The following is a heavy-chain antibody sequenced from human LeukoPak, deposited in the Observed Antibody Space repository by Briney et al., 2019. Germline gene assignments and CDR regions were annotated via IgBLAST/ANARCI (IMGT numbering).Heavy chain of an antibody. CDR2: ISSSSSYI. CDR1: GFAFSSYS. CDR3: ARGDSGYYDAFDI. Sequence: PGGSLRLSCAASGFAFSSYSMNWVRQAPGKGLEWVSSISSSSSYIYYADSVKGRFTISRDNAKNSLYLQMNSLRAEDTAVYYCARGDSGYYDAFDIRGQGTMVTVSS. D-gene: IGHD3-22*01. V-gene: IGHV3-21*01. J-gene: IGHJ3*02.